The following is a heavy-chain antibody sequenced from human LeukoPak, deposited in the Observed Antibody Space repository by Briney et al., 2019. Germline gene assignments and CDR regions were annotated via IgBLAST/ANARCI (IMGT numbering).Heavy chain of an antibody. CDR1: GFTFNYFV. D-gene: IGHD5-24*01. Sequence: GTSLRLSCTASGFTFNYFVMHWVRQAPGKGLEWVAFVSSAANNKYYADSVEGRFTISRDNSKNTLYLQMNSLRAEDTAVYYCAKDLGSGWLARTTYYFDYWGQGTLVTVSS. CDR3: AKDLGSGWLARTTYYFDY. J-gene: IGHJ4*02. CDR2: VSSAANNK. V-gene: IGHV3-30-3*01.